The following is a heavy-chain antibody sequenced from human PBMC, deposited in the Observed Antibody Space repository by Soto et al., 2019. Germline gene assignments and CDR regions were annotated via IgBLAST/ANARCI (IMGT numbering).Heavy chain of an antibody. J-gene: IGHJ4*02. CDR3: PKPPLRVGPIDY. Sequence: DVQLLDSGGGLVQPGGSLRLSCAASGFIFSNYVMSWVRQTPGKGLEWVSGISGRGDNTYYADSVKGRFTVSRDNSKNPLYLQMDSLRPEDTAVYYCPKPPLRVGPIDYWGQGTLVTVSS. D-gene: IGHD2-15*01. CDR1: GFIFSNYV. V-gene: IGHV3-23*01. CDR2: ISGRGDNT.